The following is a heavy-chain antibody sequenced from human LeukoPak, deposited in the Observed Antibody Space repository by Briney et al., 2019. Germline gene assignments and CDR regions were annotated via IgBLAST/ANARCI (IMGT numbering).Heavy chain of an antibody. CDR3: ARDIYGSGHGWFDT. CDR2: IFYTGST. V-gene: IGHV4-59*01. CDR1: GGSISSSY. D-gene: IGHD3-10*01. Sequence: SETLSLTCTVSGGSISSSYWSWIRQPPGKGPEWIGYIFYTGSTDYNPSLKSRVTISVDTSKNQFSLKVNSVTAADTAVYYCARDIYGSGHGWFDTWGQGRLVTVSS. J-gene: IGHJ5*02.